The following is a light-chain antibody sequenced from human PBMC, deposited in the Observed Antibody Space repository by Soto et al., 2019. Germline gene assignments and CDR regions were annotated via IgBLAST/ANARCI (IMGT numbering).Light chain of an antibody. CDR3: QQYCNLLPT. V-gene: IGKV3-20*01. CDR2: GAS. J-gene: IGKJ1*01. Sequence: EIVLTQSPGTLSLSPGERATLSCRASQSVYSNYLAWYRQKPGQAPRLLIFGASSRATGIPDRFSGSGSGTDFTLTISRLEPEDFAVYYCQQYCNLLPTFGQGTKVDIK. CDR1: QSVYSNY.